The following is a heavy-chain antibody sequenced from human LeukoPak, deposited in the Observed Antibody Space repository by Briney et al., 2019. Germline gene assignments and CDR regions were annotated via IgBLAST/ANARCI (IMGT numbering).Heavy chain of an antibody. CDR1: GGSFSGYY. CDR3: ARGQFQEDL. CDR2: INHSGST. Sequence: PSETLSLTCAVYGGSFSGYYWSWIRQPPGKGLEWIGEINHSGSTNYNPSLKSRVTITVDTSKNQFSLKLNSVTAADTAVYYCARGQFQEDLWGRGTLVTVSS. J-gene: IGHJ2*01. V-gene: IGHV4-34*01. D-gene: IGHD4-11*01.